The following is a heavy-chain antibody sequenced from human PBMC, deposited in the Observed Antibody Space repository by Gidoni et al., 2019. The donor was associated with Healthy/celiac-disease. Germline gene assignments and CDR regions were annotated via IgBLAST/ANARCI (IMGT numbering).Heavy chain of an antibody. CDR2: INHSGST. CDR1: GGSFSGYY. CDR3: ARIGEAGDDAFDI. Sequence: QVQLQQWGAGLLKPSETLSLTCAVYGGSFSGYYWSWIRQPPGKGLEWIGEINHSGSTNYNPSLKSRVTISVDTSKNQFSLKLSSVTAADTAVYYCARIGEAGDDAFDIWGQGTMVTVSS. J-gene: IGHJ3*02. V-gene: IGHV4-34*01. D-gene: IGHD6-19*01.